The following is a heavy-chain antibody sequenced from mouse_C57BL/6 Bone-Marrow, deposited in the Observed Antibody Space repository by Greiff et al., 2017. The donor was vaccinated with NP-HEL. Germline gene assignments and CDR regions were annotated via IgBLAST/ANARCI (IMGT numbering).Heavy chain of an antibody. J-gene: IGHJ4*01. V-gene: IGHV1-82*01. CDR2: IYPGDGDT. CDR1: GYAFSSSW. CDR3: ARDPGYAMDY. Sequence: VQLQQSGPELVKPGASVKISCKASGYAFSSSWMNWVKQRPGKGLECIGRIYPGDGDTNYNGKFKDKATLTADKSSSTAYMQLSSLTSEDSAVYFCARDPGYAMDYWGQGTSVTVSP.